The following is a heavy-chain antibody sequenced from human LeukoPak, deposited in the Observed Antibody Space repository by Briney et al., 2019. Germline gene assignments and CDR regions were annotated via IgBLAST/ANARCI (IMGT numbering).Heavy chain of an antibody. CDR1: GLTFSTYA. Sequence: GGPLRLSCAASGLTFSTYALHWVRQAPGKGLEYVSDISSDGGSTFYANSVKGRFTISRDNSKNTTYLQMGSLTTEDMAVYYCAGSRSVGLDYWGQGTLVTVSS. D-gene: IGHD1-26*01. CDR3: AGSRSVGLDY. V-gene: IGHV3-64*01. CDR2: ISSDGGST. J-gene: IGHJ4*02.